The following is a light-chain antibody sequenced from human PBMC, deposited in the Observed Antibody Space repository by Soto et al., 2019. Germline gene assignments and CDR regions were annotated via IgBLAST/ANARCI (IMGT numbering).Light chain of an antibody. CDR2: AAS. Sequence: DVQMTQSPSSLSASVGDRVTITCRASQSISSSLNWFQQKPGKAPNLLIYAASTLQSGVPSKFSGSGSGTDFTPTISSLQPEDFAAYYCQQSYSTPITFGQGTRLEIK. V-gene: IGKV1-39*01. CDR1: QSISSS. J-gene: IGKJ5*01. CDR3: QQSYSTPIT.